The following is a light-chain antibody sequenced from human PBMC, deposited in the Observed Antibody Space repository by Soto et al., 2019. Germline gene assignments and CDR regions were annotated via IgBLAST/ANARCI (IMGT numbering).Light chain of an antibody. CDR1: RSVSSN. CDR3: QQYNNWPPT. V-gene: IGKV3-15*01. J-gene: IGKJ5*01. CDR2: GAS. Sequence: EIVMTQSPATLSVSPGERATLSCRASRSVSSNLAWYQQKPGQAPRLLIYGASTRATGIPARFSDSRSGTEFTLTISSLQSEDFAVYYCQQYNNWPPTFGQGTRLEIK.